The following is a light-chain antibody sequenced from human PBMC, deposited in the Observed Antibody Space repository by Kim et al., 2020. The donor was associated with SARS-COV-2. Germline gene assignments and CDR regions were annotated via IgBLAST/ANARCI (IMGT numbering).Light chain of an antibody. V-gene: IGKV2-30*02. Sequence: PDSISCRSAQSLVHSDGKTYLNWFRQRPGQSPRRLIYEVSKRDSGAPDRFSGSGSGTDFTLEISRVEAEDIGVYYCMQSIYWPWTFGQGTKVDIK. J-gene: IGKJ1*01. CDR2: EVS. CDR1: QSLVHSDGKTY. CDR3: MQSIYWPWT.